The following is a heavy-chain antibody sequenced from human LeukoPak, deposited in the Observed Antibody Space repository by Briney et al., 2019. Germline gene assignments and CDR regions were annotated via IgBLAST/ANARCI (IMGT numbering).Heavy chain of an antibody. Sequence: GGSLRLSCAASGFTVSSNYMSWVRQAPGKGLEWVSVIYSGGSTYYADSVKGRFTISRDNSKNTLYLQMNSLGAEDTAVYYCASTYYYDSSGYYPHDYYYGMDVWGQGTTVTVSS. CDR1: GFTVSSNY. CDR3: ASTYYYDSSGYYPHDYYYGMDV. V-gene: IGHV3-66*01. D-gene: IGHD3-22*01. J-gene: IGHJ6*02. CDR2: IYSGGST.